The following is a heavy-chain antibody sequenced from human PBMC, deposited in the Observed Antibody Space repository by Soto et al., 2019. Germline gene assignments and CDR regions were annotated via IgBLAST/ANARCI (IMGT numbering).Heavy chain of an antibody. J-gene: IGHJ4*02. Sequence: GASVKVSCKASGFTFTSSSVQCVRQARGQRLEWIGWITVGTGNTNYAQKFQERVTITRDMSTSTAYMELSNLRSEDTAVYYCAAGDSSGYYGGWGQGTQVTVSS. CDR2: ITVGTGNT. D-gene: IGHD3-22*01. CDR3: AAGDSSGYYGG. CDR1: GFTFTSSS. V-gene: IGHV1-58*01.